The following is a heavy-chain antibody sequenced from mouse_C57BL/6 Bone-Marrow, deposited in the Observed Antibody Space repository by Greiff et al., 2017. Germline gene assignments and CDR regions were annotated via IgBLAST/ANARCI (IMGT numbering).Heavy chain of an antibody. CDR2: IHPNSGST. D-gene: IGHD1-1*01. J-gene: IGHJ2*01. CDR3: ARPPGLVHRSSAFGE. V-gene: IGHV1-64*01. CDR1: GYTFTSYW. Sequence: QVQLQQPGAELVKPGASVKLSCKASGYTFTSYWMHWVKQRPGQGLEWIGMIHPNSGSTNYNEKFKSKATLTVDKSSSTAYMQLSSLTSEDSAVYDCARPPGLVHRSSAFGEWGQGTTLTVSS.